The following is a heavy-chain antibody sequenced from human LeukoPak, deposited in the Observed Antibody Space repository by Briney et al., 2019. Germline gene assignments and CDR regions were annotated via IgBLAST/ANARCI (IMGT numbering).Heavy chain of an antibody. Sequence: PGGSLRLSCATSGLRSSSYWMSWVRHAPGEGLEWVANIDQDESERNYVDSAKGRFTISRDGAKNSVYLQMNSLKDEDTAVYYCAIAVGWELGYWGQGTLVTVSS. D-gene: IGHD1-26*01. CDR2: IDQDESER. CDR1: GLRSSSYW. V-gene: IGHV3-7*01. J-gene: IGHJ4*02. CDR3: AIAVGWELGY.